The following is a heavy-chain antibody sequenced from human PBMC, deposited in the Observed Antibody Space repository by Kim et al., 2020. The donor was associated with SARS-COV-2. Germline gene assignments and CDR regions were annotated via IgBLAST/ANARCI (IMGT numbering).Heavy chain of an antibody. V-gene: IGHV1-24*01. CDR3: ATDRPSLMAGPFDI. J-gene: IGHJ3*02. D-gene: IGHD2-8*01. Sequence: YAQKFQGRVTMTEDTSTDTAYMELSSLRSEDTAVYYCATDRPSLMAGPFDIWGQGTMVTVSS.